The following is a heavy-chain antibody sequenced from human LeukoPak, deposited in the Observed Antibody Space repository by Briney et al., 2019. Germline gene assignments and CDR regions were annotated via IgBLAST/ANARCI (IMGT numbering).Heavy chain of an antibody. CDR1: GGTFSSYA. Sequence: VASVKVSCKASGGTFSSYAISWVRQAPGQGLEWMGGIIPIFGTANYAQKFQGRVTITADESTSTAYMELSSLRSEDTAVYYCASSSGWYLSSDYWGQGTLVTVSS. V-gene: IGHV1-69*13. D-gene: IGHD6-19*01. CDR2: IIPIFGTA. CDR3: ASSSGWYLSSDY. J-gene: IGHJ4*02.